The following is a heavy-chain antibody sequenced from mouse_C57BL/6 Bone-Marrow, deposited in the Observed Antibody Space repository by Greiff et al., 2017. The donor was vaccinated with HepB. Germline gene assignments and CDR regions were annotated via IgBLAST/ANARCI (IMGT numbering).Heavy chain of an antibody. V-gene: IGHV5-6*01. CDR3: ARPIYYYGSSPLDY. Sequence: EVQRVESGGDLVKPGGSLKLSCAASGFTFSSYGMSWVRQTPDKRLEWVATISSGGSYTYYPDSVKGRFTISRDNAKNTLYLQMSSLKSEDTAMYYCARPIYYYGSSPLDYWGQGTTLTVSS. J-gene: IGHJ2*01. CDR1: GFTFSSYG. D-gene: IGHD1-1*01. CDR2: ISSGGSYT.